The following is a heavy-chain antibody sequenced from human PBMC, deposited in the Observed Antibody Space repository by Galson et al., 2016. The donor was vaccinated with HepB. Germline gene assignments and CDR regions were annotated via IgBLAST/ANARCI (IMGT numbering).Heavy chain of an antibody. V-gene: IGHV3-7*03. CDR2: IKPDGREI. CDR1: GFPFSTYC. J-gene: IGHJ4*02. CDR3: ARVFSYDRRDYYRHFDS. D-gene: IGHD3-22*01. Sequence: SLRLSCAASGFPFSTYCMTWVRQAPGKGPEWVAVIKPDGREIQYVDSVKGRFTTSRDDGKNSLYLQMNTLRAEDTAVYYCARVFSYDRRDYYRHFDSWGRGTLVTVSS.